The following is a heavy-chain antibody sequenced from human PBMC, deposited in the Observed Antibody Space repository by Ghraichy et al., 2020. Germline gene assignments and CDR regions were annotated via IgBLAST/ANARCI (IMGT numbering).Heavy chain of an antibody. CDR2: IYYSGST. CDR3: ARGQVVVLPAAINYYYYAMDV. J-gene: IGHJ6*02. Sequence: SETLSLTCTVSGGSISSSSYYWGWIRQPPGKGLEWIGSIYYSGSTYYNPSLKSRVTISVDTSKNQFSLKLSSVTAADTAVYYCARGQVVVLPAAINYYYYAMDVWGQGTTVTVSS. CDR1: GGSISSSSYY. D-gene: IGHD2-2*01. V-gene: IGHV4-39*01.